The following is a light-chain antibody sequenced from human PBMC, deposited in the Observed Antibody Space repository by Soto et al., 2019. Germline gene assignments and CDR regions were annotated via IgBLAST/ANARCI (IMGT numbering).Light chain of an antibody. Sequence: EIVMTQSPATLSVSPGERATLSCRASQSVSSNLAWYQQKPGQAPRLLIYGASTRATGIPARFSGSGSGTEFTLTIRSLQSEDFAVYYCQQYNNWSPGFGQGTKVEIK. CDR3: QQYNNWSPG. CDR1: QSVSSN. CDR2: GAS. J-gene: IGKJ1*01. V-gene: IGKV3-15*01.